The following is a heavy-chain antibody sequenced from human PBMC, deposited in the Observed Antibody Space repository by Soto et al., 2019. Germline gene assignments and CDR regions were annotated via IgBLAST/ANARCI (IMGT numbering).Heavy chain of an antibody. CDR3: ARVWSVAGTRGHYYYGMDV. D-gene: IGHD6-19*01. J-gene: IGHJ6*02. CDR1: GFTFSSYA. V-gene: IGHV3-30-3*01. CDR2: ISYDGSNK. Sequence: GGSLRLSCAASGFTFSSYAMHWVRQAPGKGLEWVAVISYDGSNKYYADSVKGRFTISRDNSKNTLYLQMDSLRAEDTAVYYCARVWSVAGTRGHYYYGMDVRGQGTTVTVSS.